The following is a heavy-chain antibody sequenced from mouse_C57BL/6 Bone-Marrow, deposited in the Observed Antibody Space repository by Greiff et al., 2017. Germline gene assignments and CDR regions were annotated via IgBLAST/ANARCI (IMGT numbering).Heavy chain of an antibody. CDR1: GFTFSDYG. D-gene: IGHD2-10*02. CDR3: ARPGYGNFLDY. J-gene: IGHJ4*01. Sequence: EVQLVESGGGLVKPGGSLKLSCAASGFTFSDYGMHWVRQAPEKGLEWVAYISSGSSTIYYADTVKGRFTISRANAKNTLFLQMTSLRSEDTAMYYCARPGYGNFLDYWGQGTSVTVSS. V-gene: IGHV5-17*01. CDR2: ISSGSSTI.